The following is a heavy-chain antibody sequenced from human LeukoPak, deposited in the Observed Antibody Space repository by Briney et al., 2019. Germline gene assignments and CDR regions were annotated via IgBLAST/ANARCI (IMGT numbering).Heavy chain of an antibody. D-gene: IGHD6-13*01. J-gene: IGHJ4*02. Sequence: SETLSLTCAVYGGSFSGYSWSWIRQPAGKGLEWIGRIYTSGSTNYNPSLKSRVTISVDTSKNQFSLKLSSVTAADTAVYYCARDVVAAAGTWDYWGQGTLVTVSS. CDR3: ARDVVAAAGTWDY. CDR1: GGSFSGYS. CDR2: IYTSGST. V-gene: IGHV4-4*07.